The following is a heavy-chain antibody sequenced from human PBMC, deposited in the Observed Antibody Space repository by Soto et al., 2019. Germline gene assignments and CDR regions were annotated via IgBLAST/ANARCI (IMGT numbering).Heavy chain of an antibody. CDR3: ARPKTIGAAAGKGWFDP. CDR1: GVSISSYY. J-gene: IGHJ5*02. D-gene: IGHD6-13*01. V-gene: IGHV4-59*08. Sequence: SETLSLTCTVSGVSISSYYWIWIRQPPGKGLEWIGYIYYSGSTYYSPSLKGRLTISVDPSKNQFSLKLTSVTAADTAMYYCARPKTIGAAAGKGWFDPWGQGTLVTVSS. CDR2: IYYSGST.